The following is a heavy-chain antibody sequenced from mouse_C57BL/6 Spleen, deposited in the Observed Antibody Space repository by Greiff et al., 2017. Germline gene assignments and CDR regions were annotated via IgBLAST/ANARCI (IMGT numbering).Heavy chain of an antibody. J-gene: IGHJ1*03. D-gene: IGHD2-5*01. Sequence: EVQLQQSGPELVKPGASVKMSCKASGYTFTDYNMHWVKQSHGKSLEWIGYINPNNGGTSYNQKFKGKATLTVNKSSSTAYMELRSLTSEDSAVYYCARGGYYSNFWYFDVWGTGTTVTVSS. CDR3: ARGGYYSNFWYFDV. V-gene: IGHV1-22*01. CDR2: INPNNGGT. CDR1: GYTFTDYN.